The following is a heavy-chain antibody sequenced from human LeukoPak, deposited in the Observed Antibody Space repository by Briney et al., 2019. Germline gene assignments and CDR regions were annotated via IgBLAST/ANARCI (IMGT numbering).Heavy chain of an antibody. CDR2: ISDDGSNT. D-gene: IGHD1-26*01. CDR3: ARRIVGPSSGGDY. V-gene: IGHV3-30*03. Sequence: GGSLRLSCAASGFTFSSYGMHWVRQAPGKGLEWVAPISDDGSNTYYADSMKGRFTISRDNSKNTLYLQMNSLRVEDTAVYYCARRIVGPSSGGDYWGQGTPVTVSS. CDR1: GFTFSSYG. J-gene: IGHJ4*02.